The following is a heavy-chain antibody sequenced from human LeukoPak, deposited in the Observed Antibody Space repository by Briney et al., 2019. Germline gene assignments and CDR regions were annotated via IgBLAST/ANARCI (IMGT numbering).Heavy chain of an antibody. CDR2: IYPGDSDT. V-gene: IGHV5-51*01. J-gene: IGHJ4*02. CDR1: GYSFTSYW. D-gene: IGHD5-18*01. Sequence: GESLQISCKGSGYSFTSYWIGWVRQMPGKGLEWMGIIYPGDSDTRYSPSFQGQVTISADKSISTAYLQWSSLKASDTAMYYCARGPTAMVTEEFFDYWGQGTLVTVSS. CDR3: ARGPTAMVTEEFFDY.